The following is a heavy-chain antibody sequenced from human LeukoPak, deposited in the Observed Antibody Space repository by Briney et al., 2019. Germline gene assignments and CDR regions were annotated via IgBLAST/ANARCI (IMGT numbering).Heavy chain of an antibody. V-gene: IGHV1-8*03. D-gene: IGHD2-15*01. CDR1: GYTFTSYD. CDR2: MNPNSGST. J-gene: IGHJ6*03. Sequence: ASVKVSCKASGYTFTSYDINWVRQATGQGLEWMGWMNPNSGSTSYAQKFQGRVTITRNTSISTAYMELSGLRSEDTAIYFCATTISGGSKWSYYYYYMDVWGKGTAVTVSS. CDR3: ATTISGGSKWSYYYYYMDV.